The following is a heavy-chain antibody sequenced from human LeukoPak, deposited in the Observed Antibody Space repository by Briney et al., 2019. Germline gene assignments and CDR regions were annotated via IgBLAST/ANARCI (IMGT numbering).Heavy chain of an antibody. V-gene: IGHV5-51*01. CDR2: IYPGDPET. D-gene: IGHD5-18*01. CDR1: GYIFTTYW. J-gene: IGHJ4*02. CDR3: ARGDYRYGYVIDY. Sequence: GESLKISCKGSGYIFTTYWIAWVRQMPGKGLEWVGIIYPGDPETRYGPPFQGQVTISADKSTRPAYLHWSSLKASDAAMYYCARGDYRYGYVIDYWGQGTLVTVSS.